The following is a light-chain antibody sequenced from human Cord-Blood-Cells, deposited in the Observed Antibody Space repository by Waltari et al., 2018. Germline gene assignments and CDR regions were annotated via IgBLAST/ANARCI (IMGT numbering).Light chain of an antibody. CDR1: QSVSSN. Sequence: EIVTTQPPATLSVSPGERTNLPCRASQSVSSNLHWYQQKPGQHPRLLIYGASTRATGIPARFSGSGSGTEFTLTISSLQSEDFAVYYCQQYNNWWTFGQGTKVEIK. V-gene: IGKV3-15*01. CDR2: GAS. J-gene: IGKJ1*01. CDR3: QQYNNWWT.